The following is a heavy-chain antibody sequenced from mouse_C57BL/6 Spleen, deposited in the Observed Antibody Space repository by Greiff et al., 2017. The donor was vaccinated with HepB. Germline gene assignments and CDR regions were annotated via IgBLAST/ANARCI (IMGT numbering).Heavy chain of an antibody. CDR3: ARPVVAHWYFDV. CDR2: ISSGSSTL. D-gene: IGHD1-1*01. CDR1: GFTFSDYG. J-gene: IGHJ1*03. V-gene: IGHV5-17*01. Sequence: DVQLVESGGGLVKPGGSLKLPCAASGFTFSDYGMHWVRQAPEKGLEWVAYISSGSSTLYYADTVKGRFTISRDNAKNTLFLQMTSLRSEDTAMYYCARPVVAHWYFDVWGTGTTVTVSS.